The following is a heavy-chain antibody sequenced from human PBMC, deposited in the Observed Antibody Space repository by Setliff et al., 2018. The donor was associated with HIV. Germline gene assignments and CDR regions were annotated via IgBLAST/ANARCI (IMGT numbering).Heavy chain of an antibody. V-gene: IGHV1-2*06. CDR2: INPDSRGT. J-gene: IGHJ4*02. Sequence: GASVKVSCKTSGYAFSDYSVHWVRQAPGQGLEWVGRINPDSRGTNYAQKFQGRVTMTRDTSISTYYMELSSLTSDDTAVYYCARQATKSFFDYWGQGALVTVSS. D-gene: IGHD1-26*01. CDR1: GYAFSDYS. CDR3: ARQATKSFFDY.